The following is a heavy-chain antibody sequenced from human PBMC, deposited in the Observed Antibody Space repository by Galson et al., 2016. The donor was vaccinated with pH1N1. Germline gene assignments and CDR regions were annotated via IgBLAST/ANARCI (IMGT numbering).Heavy chain of an antibody. CDR1: GITFSDYA. CDR2: ITRDGPRT. D-gene: IGHD3-3*01. V-gene: IGHV3-64D*09. Sequence: SPRLSCAVAGITFSDYALHWVRQAPGKGLEFVSSITRDGPRTFYADSLKGRLIISRDNFKKTLYLQVSSLRPEDTAVYYCVAYDFWSGYLNFWGQGTLVTVSP. CDR3: VAYDFWSGYLNF. J-gene: IGHJ4*02.